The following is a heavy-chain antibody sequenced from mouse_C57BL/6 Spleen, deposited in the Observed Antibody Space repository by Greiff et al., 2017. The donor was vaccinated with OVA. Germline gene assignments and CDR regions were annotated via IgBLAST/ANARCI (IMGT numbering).Heavy chain of an antibody. CDR1: GYAFSSYW. J-gene: IGHJ2*01. Sequence: VQGVESGAELVKPGASVKISCKASGYAFSSYWMNWVKQRPGKGLEWIGQIYPGDGDTNYNGKFKGKATLTADKSSSTAYMQLSSLTSEDSAVYFCARKLEGYFDYWGQGTTLTVSS. V-gene: IGHV1-80*01. CDR2: IYPGDGDT. CDR3: ARKLEGYFDY.